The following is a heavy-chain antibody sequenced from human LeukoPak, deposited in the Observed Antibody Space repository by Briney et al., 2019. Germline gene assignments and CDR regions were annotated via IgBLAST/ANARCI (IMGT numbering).Heavy chain of an antibody. CDR3: ARVSYSSSWYYHYMDV. V-gene: IGHV4-39*07. CDR2: VYHSGTT. D-gene: IGHD6-13*01. Sequence: SETLSLTCTVSGGSISSSSYYWGWIRQPPGKGLQWIGSVYHSGTTFYNPSLKSRVTISVDTSKNQFSLKLSSVTAADTAVYYCARVSYSSSWYYHYMDVWGKGTTVTISS. CDR1: GGSISSSSYY. J-gene: IGHJ6*03.